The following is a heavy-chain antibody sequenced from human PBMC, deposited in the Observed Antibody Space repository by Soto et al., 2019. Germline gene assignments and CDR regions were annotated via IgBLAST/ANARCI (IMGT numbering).Heavy chain of an antibody. CDR3: ARLGGYYQALDS. CDR1: DGSSSSYY. Sequence: LSDTCSVGDGSSSSYYWSWTRQPPGKGLEWIGYIYYAGTTTYNPSLKSRVTISLDTSKNQFSLKLDSVTAADTAVYYCARLGGYYQALDSWGQGTLVTVSS. J-gene: IGHJ4*02. V-gene: IGHV4-59*08. D-gene: IGHD3-22*01. CDR2: IYYAGTT.